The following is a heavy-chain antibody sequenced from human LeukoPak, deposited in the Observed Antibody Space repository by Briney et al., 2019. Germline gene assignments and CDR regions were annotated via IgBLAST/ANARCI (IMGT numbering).Heavy chain of an antibody. CDR2: TYFRSDWFN. J-gene: IGHJ5*02. CDR1: GGSVSSSRAA. Sequence: SQTLSLTCAISGGSVSSSRAAWNWIRQSPSRGLEWLGRTYFRSDWFNDYAVSVKSRITVNPDTSKNQFSLHLSSVTPEDTAVYYCARESGIATTGRWFDPWGQGTLVTVSS. V-gene: IGHV6-1*01. CDR3: ARESGIATTGRWFDP. D-gene: IGHD6-13*01.